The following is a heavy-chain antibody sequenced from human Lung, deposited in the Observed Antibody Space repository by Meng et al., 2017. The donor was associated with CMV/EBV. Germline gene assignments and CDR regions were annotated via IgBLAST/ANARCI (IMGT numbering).Heavy chain of an antibody. J-gene: IGHJ6*02. CDR1: YIFSNYY. D-gene: IGHD4-23*01. CDR3: ARGMVVTHRSYYYAMDV. CDR2: INPSGGDT. Sequence: YIFSNYYMFWVRQAPGQGLEWMGIINPSGGDTTNAQKFQGRVTMTRDTSASTVYMELSSLRSEDTAVYYCARGMVVTHRSYYYAMDVWGQGTKVTVSS. V-gene: IGHV1-46*01.